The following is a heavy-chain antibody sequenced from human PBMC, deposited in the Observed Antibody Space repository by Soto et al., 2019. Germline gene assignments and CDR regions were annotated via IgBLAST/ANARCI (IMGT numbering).Heavy chain of an antibody. CDR2: MNPNSGNT. Sequence: QVQLVQSGAEVKKPGASVKVSCKASGYSFTSYDINWVRQATGQGLEWMGWMNPNSGNTGYAQKSQRRVTMTRNTSLSTAYMELTSLSSEDTAVYYCASERSGRFDYWGPGTLVTVSS. V-gene: IGHV1-8*01. CDR3: ASERSGRFDY. CDR1: GYSFTSYD. J-gene: IGHJ4*02.